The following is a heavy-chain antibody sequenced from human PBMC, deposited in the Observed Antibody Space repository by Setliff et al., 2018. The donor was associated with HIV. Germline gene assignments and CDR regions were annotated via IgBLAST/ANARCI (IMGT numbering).Heavy chain of an antibody. D-gene: IGHD2-15*01. J-gene: IGHJ3*02. V-gene: IGHV1-46*01. CDR1: GYTFTNFY. CDR2: INPGGGNT. CDR3: ARSDCSSVRCYLGHAFEI. Sequence: ASVKVSCKASGYTFTNFYMHWVRQAPGQGLEWMGIINPGGGNTRYAQKFQGRVTITADKSTSTAYMELNSLGSDDTAIYYCARSDCSSVRCYLGHAFEIWGQGTMVTVSS.